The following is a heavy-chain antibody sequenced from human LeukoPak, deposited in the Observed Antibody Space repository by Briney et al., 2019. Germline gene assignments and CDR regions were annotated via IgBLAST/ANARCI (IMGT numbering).Heavy chain of an antibody. V-gene: IGHV3-15*01. J-gene: IGHJ6*03. D-gene: IGHD2-2*01. Sequence: GGSLRLSCAATGFALSSYWMSWVRQAPGKGLEWVGRIKSKTDGGTTDYAAPVKGRFTISRDDSKNTLYLQMNSLKTEDTAVYYCTTDSARHCSSTSCYRTLSYYYYMDVWGKGTTVTVSS. CDR2: IKSKTDGGTT. CDR3: TTDSARHCSSTSCYRTLSYYYYMDV. CDR1: GFALSSYW.